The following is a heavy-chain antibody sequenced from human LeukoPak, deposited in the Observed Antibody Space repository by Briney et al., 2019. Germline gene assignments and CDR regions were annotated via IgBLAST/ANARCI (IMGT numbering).Heavy chain of an antibody. J-gene: IGHJ3*02. D-gene: IGHD6-19*01. CDR3: ARSGVQWQWLLTYDAFDI. V-gene: IGHV3-23*01. CDR1: GFTFTSYS. CDR2: ISGGGGST. Sequence: PGGSLRLSCAASGFTFTSYSMNWVRQAPGKGLEWVSTISGGGGSTYYADSVKGRFTISRDNSKNTLFVQMNSLRTEDTAVYYCARSGVQWQWLLTYDAFDIWGQGTMVTVSS.